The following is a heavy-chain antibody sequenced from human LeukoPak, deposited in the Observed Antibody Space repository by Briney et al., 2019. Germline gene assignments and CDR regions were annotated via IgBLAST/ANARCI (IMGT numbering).Heavy chain of an antibody. V-gene: IGHV1-2*02. CDR1: GYTFTGYY. CDR2: INPNSGGT. CDR3: ARDGDYSGSPYYFDY. Sequence: ASVKVSCKASGYTFTGYYMHWVRQAPGQGLEWMGWINPNSGGTNYAQKFQGRVTMTRDTSISTAYMELSRLRSDDTAVYYCARDGDYSGSPYYFDYWGQGTLVTVSS. J-gene: IGHJ4*02. D-gene: IGHD1-26*01.